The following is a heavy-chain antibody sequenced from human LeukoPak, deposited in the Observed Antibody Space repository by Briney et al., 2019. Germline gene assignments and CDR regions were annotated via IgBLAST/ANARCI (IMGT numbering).Heavy chain of an antibody. J-gene: IGHJ4*02. D-gene: IGHD3-10*01. CDR2: LSGSGGGT. Sequence: GGSLRLSCAVSGITLSNYGMSWVRQAPGKGLEWVAGLSGSGGGTNYADSVQGRFTISRDNPENTLYLQMNSLRAEDTAVYFCAKRGVVIRVFLVGFHKEAYYFDSWGQGALVAVSS. CDR1: GITLSNYG. CDR3: AKRGVVIRVFLVGFHKEAYYFDS. V-gene: IGHV3-23*01.